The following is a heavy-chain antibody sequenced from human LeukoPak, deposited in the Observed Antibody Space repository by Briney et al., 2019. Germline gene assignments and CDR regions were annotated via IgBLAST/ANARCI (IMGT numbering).Heavy chain of an antibody. J-gene: IGHJ6*02. V-gene: IGHV3-7*01. CDR2: IKQDGSEK. Sequence: PGGSLRLSCAASGFTFSSYWMSWVRQAPGKGLEWVANIKQDGSEKYYVDSVKGRFTISRDNAKNSLYLQMNSLRAEDTAVYYCARKGKPLYYYYGMDVWGQGTTVTVSS. CDR3: ARKGKPLYYYYGMDV. CDR1: GFTFSSYW.